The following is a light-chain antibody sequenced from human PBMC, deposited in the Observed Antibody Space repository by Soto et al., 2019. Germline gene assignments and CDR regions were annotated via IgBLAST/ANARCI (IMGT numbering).Light chain of an antibody. V-gene: IGKV1-5*03. J-gene: IGKJ1*01. CDR2: KAS. Sequence: DIQMTQSPSTLSGSVGDRVTITCRASQTISSWLAWYQQKPGKAPKLLIYKASTLKSGVPSRFSGSGSGTEFTLNISSLQPDDFATYYCQHYNSYSEAFGKGTKVDIK. CDR1: QTISSW. CDR3: QHYNSYSEA.